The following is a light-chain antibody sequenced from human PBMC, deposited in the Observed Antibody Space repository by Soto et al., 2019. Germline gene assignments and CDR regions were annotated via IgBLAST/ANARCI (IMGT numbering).Light chain of an antibody. CDR1: QSVSNN. CDR2: GAS. Sequence: EIVMTQSPATLSVSPGERATLSCRASQSVSNNLAWYQQKPGQTPRLLIYGASTRATGIPVRFSSSGSGTEFTLTISSLQSEDFAVYYCQQYNNWPPVTFGQGTKLEIK. J-gene: IGKJ2*01. V-gene: IGKV3-15*01. CDR3: QQYNNWPPVT.